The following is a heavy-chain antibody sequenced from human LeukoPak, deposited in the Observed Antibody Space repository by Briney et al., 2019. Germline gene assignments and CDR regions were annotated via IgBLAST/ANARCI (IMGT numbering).Heavy chain of an antibody. V-gene: IGHV1-69*01. Sequence: RASVRVSCKASGGTFSSYAISWVRQAPGQGLEWMGGIIPIFGTANYAQKFQGRVRITADESTSTAYMELSSLRSEDTAVYYCARGDLIAAAGSFDYWGQGTLVTVSS. CDR3: ARGDLIAAAGSFDY. CDR1: GGTFSSYA. J-gene: IGHJ4*02. D-gene: IGHD6-13*01. CDR2: IIPIFGTA.